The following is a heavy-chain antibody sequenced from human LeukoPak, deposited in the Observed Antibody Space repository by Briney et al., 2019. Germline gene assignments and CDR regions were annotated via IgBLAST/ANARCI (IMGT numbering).Heavy chain of an antibody. V-gene: IGHV3-7*02. CDR3: ANPQSRGYDYLDY. D-gene: IGHD5-12*01. CDR2: INQDGSEK. J-gene: IGHJ4*02. Sequence: PGGSLRLSCAASAFTFSGYWMSWVRQAPGKGLEWVANINQDGSEKNYVDSVKGRFTISRDNSKNTLYLQMNSLRGDDTAVYYCANPQSRGYDYLDYWGQGTLVTVSS. CDR1: AFTFSGYW.